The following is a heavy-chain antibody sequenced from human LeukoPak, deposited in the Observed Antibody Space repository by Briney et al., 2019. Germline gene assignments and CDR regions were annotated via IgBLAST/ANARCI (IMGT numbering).Heavy chain of an antibody. J-gene: IGHJ4*02. V-gene: IGHV3-23*01. D-gene: IGHD6-19*01. CDR2: ISGSGGST. CDR3: AKDPPIAVAGTVDY. Sequence: PGGSLRLSCAASGFTFSSYAMSWVRQAPGKGLEWVSAISGSGGSTYYANSVKGRFTISRDNSKNTLYLQMNSLRAEDTAVYYCAKDPPIAVAGTVDYWGQGTLVTVSS. CDR1: GFTFSSYA.